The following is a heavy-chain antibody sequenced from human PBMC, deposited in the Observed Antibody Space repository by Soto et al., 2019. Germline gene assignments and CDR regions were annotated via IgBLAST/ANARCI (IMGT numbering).Heavy chain of an antibody. CDR2: ITSDGDRT. V-gene: IGHV3-64D*06. CDR3: VGGNQLLRYYFEF. D-gene: IGHD5-12*01. CDR1: GFTFSHYA. J-gene: IGHJ4*03. Sequence: RLSCAVSGFTFSHYAMHWVRQAPGKGLEYASGITSDGDRTWHADSLKDRFTISRDNSKNTLYLQMSGLRVEDTAIYFCVGGNQLLRYYFEFWGPGTMVTVSS.